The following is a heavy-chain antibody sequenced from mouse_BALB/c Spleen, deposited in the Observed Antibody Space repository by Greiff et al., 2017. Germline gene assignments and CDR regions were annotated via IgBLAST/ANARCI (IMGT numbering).Heavy chain of an antibody. Sequence: VQLQQPGVAFVRPGASVKLPCTAPGFNLQASFMPWVKQRPEQGLEWFGWFDPENGDTEYAPKFQGKATMTADTSSNTAYLQLSSLTSEDTAVYDCARGYDGRGAMDYWGQGTSVTVSS. CDR1: GFNLQASF. J-gene: IGHJ4*01. V-gene: IGHV14-1*01. CDR2: FDPENGDT. CDR3: ARGYDGRGAMDY. D-gene: IGHD2-14*01.